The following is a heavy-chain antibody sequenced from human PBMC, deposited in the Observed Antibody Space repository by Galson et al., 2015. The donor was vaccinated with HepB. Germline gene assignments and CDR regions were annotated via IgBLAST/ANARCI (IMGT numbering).Heavy chain of an antibody. J-gene: IGHJ6*02. CDR1: GFNFSNYA. D-gene: IGHD2-2*01. CDR2: MSGIGGGK. CDR3: AKDRSTHFYYGLDV. V-gene: IGHV3-23*01. Sequence: SLRLSCAASGFNFSNYAMTWVRQAPGKGLEWVSTMSGIGGGKYYADPVKGRFTVSRDTSKNTLHLQMNSLRAEDTAIYYCAKDRSTHFYYGLDVWGLGTTVTVSS.